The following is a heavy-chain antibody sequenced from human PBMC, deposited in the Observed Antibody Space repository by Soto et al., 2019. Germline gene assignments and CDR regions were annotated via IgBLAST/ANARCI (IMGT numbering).Heavy chain of an antibody. Sequence: ASVKVSCKAAGYTFSAYTMNWVRQAPGQSLEWMGWINVGSGNTRYSQNFQGRVSITRDTSASTVYMELTGLKSEDTAMYYCARDTETLGPRANDALDIWGRGTMVAV. V-gene: IGHV1-3*01. CDR3: ARDTETLGPRANDALDI. CDR1: GYTFSAYT. D-gene: IGHD3-3*02. J-gene: IGHJ3*02. CDR2: INVGSGNT.